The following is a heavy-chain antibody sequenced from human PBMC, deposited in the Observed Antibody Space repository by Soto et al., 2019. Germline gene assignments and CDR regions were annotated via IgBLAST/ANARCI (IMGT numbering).Heavy chain of an antibody. V-gene: IGHV3-74*01. Sequence: EVQLVESGGGLVQPGGSLRLSCAASEFTFTTYWMHWVRQAPGKGLVWVSRINSDGSKMTYADSVKGRFTISRDNAKNTLSLQMNSLRAEDTAVYYCVRGSDRAYCGGVCYSDAFDFWGQGTTVTVSS. CDR2: INSDGSKM. CDR1: EFTFTTYW. J-gene: IGHJ3*01. CDR3: VRGSDRAYCGGVCYSDAFDF. D-gene: IGHD2-21*02.